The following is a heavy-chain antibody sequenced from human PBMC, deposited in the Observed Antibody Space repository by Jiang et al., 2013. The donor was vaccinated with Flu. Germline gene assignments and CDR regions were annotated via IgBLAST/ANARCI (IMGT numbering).Heavy chain of an antibody. D-gene: IGHD5-12*01. CDR1: GFTFSNHA. Sequence: VQLLESGGGLVQPGGSLRLSCEVSGFTFSNHAMTWVRQAPGKGLEWVSSISGSGGRTYYAGPVKGRFTISRDNSKNSLYLQVSSLRAEDTAVYYCARGSDAGYDLGLWFFDFXGHGTLVTVSS. J-gene: IGHJ2*01. CDR3: ARGSDAGYDLGLWFFDF. CDR2: ISGSGGRT. V-gene: IGHV3-23*01.